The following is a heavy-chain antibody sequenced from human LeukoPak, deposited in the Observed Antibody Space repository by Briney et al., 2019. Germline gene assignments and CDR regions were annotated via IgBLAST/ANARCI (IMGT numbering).Heavy chain of an antibody. J-gene: IGHJ4*02. D-gene: IGHD3-16*02. V-gene: IGHV4-39*07. Sequence: SETLSLTCTVSSGSISSSSYYWGWIRQPPGKGLEWIGSIYYSGSTYYNPSLKSRVTISVDTSKNQFSLKLSSVTAADTAVYYCAKDSYYDYVWGSYRYTNQFDYWGQGTLVTVSS. CDR1: SGSISSSSYY. CDR3: AKDSYYDYVWGSYRYTNQFDY. CDR2: IYYSGST.